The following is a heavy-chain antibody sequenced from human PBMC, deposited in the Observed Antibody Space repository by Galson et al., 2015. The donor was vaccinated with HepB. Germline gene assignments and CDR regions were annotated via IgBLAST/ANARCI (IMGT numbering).Heavy chain of an antibody. J-gene: IGHJ4*02. Sequence: SLRLSCAASGFTFSSYAMHWVRQAPGKGLEWVAVISYDGSNKYYADSVKGRFTISRDNSKNTLYLQMNSLRAEDTAVYYCARERDSRFDYWGQGTLVTVSS. CDR2: ISYDGSNK. CDR3: ARERDSRFDY. CDR1: GFTFSSYA. D-gene: IGHD2-21*01. V-gene: IGHV3-30*04.